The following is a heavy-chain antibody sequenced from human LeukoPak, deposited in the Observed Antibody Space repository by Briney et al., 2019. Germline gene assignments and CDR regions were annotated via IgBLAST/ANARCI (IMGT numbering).Heavy chain of an antibody. Sequence: GGSLRLSCAASGFTFSSYSMTWVRQAPGKGLEWVSEITGSGGSTYYADSVKGRFTISRDNSKNTLYLQMNSLRAEDTAIYYCARELFDFDYWGQGTLVTVSS. CDR3: ARELFDFDY. CDR1: GFTFSSYS. CDR2: ITGSGGST. D-gene: IGHD3-10*01. V-gene: IGHV3-23*01. J-gene: IGHJ4*02.